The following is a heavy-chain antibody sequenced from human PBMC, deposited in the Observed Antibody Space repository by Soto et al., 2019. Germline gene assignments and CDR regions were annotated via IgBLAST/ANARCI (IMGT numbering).Heavy chain of an antibody. D-gene: IGHD3-9*01. CDR3: ARLGLTGPAVKYTNYGLEV. CDR2: IYHSGAT. CDR1: CGSITGHY. V-gene: IGHV4-59*11. Sequence: SSETLSLTCTVSCGSITGHYWSWIRQPPGKGLEFIGYIYHSGATEYTPSLKSRATISVDKSEHQFSLQMRSVRAADTSMYFCARLGLTGPAVKYTNYGLEVWGQGATDIVSS. J-gene: IGHJ6*01.